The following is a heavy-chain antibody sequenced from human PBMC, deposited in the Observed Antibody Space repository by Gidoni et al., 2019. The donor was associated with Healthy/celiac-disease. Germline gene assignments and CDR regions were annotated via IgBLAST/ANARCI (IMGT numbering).Heavy chain of an antibody. J-gene: IGHJ2*01. CDR3: ARVADDYGDYDPWYFDL. V-gene: IGHV4-4*07. D-gene: IGHD4-17*01. CDR2: IYTSGST. Sequence: QVQLQESGPGLVKPSETLSLTCTVSGGSISSYYWSWIRQPAGKGLEWIGRIYTSGSTNYNPSLKSRVTMSVDTSKNQFSLKLSSVTAADTAVYYCARVADDYGDYDPWYFDLWGRGTLVTVSS. CDR1: GGSISSYY.